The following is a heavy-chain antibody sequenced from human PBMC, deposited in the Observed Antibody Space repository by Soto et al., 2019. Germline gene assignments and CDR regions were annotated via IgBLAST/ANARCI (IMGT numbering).Heavy chain of an antibody. J-gene: IGHJ4*02. V-gene: IGHV4-59*01. CDR2: IYYSGST. D-gene: IGHD6-19*01. CDR3: ARMAYSSGFHYFDY. CDR1: GGSISSYY. Sequence: PSETLSLTCTVSGGSISSYYWTWIRQPPGKGLEWIGDIYYSGSTNYNPSLKSRVTISIDTSKNQFSLKLSSETAADTAVYYCARMAYSSGFHYFDYWGQG.